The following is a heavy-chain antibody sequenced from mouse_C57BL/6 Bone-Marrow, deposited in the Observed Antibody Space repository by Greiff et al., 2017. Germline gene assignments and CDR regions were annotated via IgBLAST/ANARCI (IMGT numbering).Heavy chain of an antibody. CDR3: AACITTVDDY. CDR1: GYSFTDYN. V-gene: IGHV1-39*01. D-gene: IGHD1-1*01. Sequence: VQLQQSGPELVKPGASVKISCKASGYSFTDYNMNWVKQSNGKSLEWIGIINPNYGTTNYNQKFKGKATLTVDQSSSTAYMQRNSLTSEDSAVYYCAACITTVDDYWGQGTTRTVSS. CDR2: INPNYGTT. J-gene: IGHJ2*01.